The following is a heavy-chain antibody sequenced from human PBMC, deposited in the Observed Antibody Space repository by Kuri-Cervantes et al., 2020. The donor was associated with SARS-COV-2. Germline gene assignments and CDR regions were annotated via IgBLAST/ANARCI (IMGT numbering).Heavy chain of an antibody. V-gene: IGHV1-69*04. CDR1: GGTFSSYA. J-gene: IGHJ5*02. CDR2: IIPILGIA. CDR3: ARGPVNYDFWSGYYHL. Sequence: SVKVSCKASGGTFSSYAISWVRQAPGQGLEWMGRIIPILGIANYAQKFQGRVTMTTDTSTSTAYMELRSLRSDDTAVYYCARGPVNYDFWSGYYHLWGQGTLVTVSS. D-gene: IGHD3-3*01.